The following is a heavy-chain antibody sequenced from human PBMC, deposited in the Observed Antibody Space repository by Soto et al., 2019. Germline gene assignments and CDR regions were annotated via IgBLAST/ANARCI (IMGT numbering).Heavy chain of an antibody. J-gene: IGHJ6*02. Sequence: EVRLVESGGGLIQPGGSLRLSCAASGVTVSSNYMSWVRQAPGKGLEWVSVIYSGGSTYYADSVKGRFTISRDNSKNTLYLQMNSLRAEDTAVYYCARLGQAGYYTYYYGMDVWGQGTTVTVSS. CDR1: GVTVSSNY. D-gene: IGHD3-3*01. CDR2: IYSGGST. V-gene: IGHV3-53*01. CDR3: ARLGQAGYYTYYYGMDV.